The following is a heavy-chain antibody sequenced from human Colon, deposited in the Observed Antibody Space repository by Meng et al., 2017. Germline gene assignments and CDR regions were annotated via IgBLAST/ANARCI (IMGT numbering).Heavy chain of an antibody. D-gene: IGHD3-10*01. CDR3: ARFYGSGTFEVHDY. CDR1: GGSVSSASYY. Sequence: QGRRQEAGPGCVGPSETLSPTCNVPGGSVSSASYYWSWIRQPPGKGLEWIGLIHYSGSRNYNPSLKSRVTMSVDTSKNQVSLRLTSVTAADTAVYYCARFYGSGTFEVHDYWGQGTLVTVSS. V-gene: IGHV4-61*01. CDR2: IHYSGSR. J-gene: IGHJ4*02.